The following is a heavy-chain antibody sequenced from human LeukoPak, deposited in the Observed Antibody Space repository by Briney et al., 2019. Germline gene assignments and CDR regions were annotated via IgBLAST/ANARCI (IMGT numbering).Heavy chain of an antibody. V-gene: IGHV3-33*01. CDR1: GFTFSTYG. CDR3: AREEGVDGTSGINN. D-gene: IGHD4-23*01. J-gene: IGHJ4*02. Sequence: GRSLRLSCAASGFTFSTYGMHWVRQAPDKGLEWVSDIWYNGNTYYADSVKGRFTISRDNSKSTLYLQMNSLRAEDTAVYYCAREEGVDGTSGINNWGQGTLVIVSS. CDR2: IWYNGNT.